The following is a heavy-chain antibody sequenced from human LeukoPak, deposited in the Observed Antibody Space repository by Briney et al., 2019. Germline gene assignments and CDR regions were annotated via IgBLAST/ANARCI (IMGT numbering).Heavy chain of an antibody. J-gene: IGHJ4*02. V-gene: IGHV3-48*03. CDR2: ISSSGSTI. CDR1: GFTFSSYE. D-gene: IGHD2-15*01. Sequence: GGSLRLSCAASGFTFSSYEMNWVRQAPGKGQEWVSYISSSGSTIYYADSVKGRFTISRDNAKNSLYLQMNSLRAEDTAVYYCARLGYCSGGSCYEHFDYWGQGTLVTVSS. CDR3: ARLGYCSGGSCYEHFDY.